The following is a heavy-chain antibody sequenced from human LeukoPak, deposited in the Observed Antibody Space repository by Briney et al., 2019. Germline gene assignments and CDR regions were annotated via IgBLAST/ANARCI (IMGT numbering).Heavy chain of an antibody. V-gene: IGHV4-31*03. D-gene: IGHD3-3*01. CDR3: ARGNYDFWSGTTNYYFDY. CDR2: IYYSGST. J-gene: IGHJ4*02. CDR1: GGSISSGGYY. Sequence: PSETLSLTCTVSGGSISSGGYYWSWIRQHPGKGLEWIGYIYYSGSTYYKTSLKSRVTISVDTSKNQSSLKLSSVTAADTAVYYCARGNYDFWSGTTNYYFDYWGQGTLVTVSS.